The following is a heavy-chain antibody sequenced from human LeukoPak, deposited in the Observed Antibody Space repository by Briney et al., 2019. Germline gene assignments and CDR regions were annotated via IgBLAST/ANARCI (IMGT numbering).Heavy chain of an antibody. CDR1: GFTFSSYC. J-gene: IGHJ4*02. CDR2: IRNDGINK. D-gene: IGHD3-9*01. V-gene: IGHV3-30*02. Sequence: SGGSLRLSCATSGFTFSSYCMYWVRQAPGKGREWLAFIRNDGINKYYADSVKGRFTISRGNSKNTPYLQMNSQRAEETAVYYCAKDSLTGTGPYYFDCWGQGTLVTVSS. CDR3: AKDSLTGTGPYYFDC.